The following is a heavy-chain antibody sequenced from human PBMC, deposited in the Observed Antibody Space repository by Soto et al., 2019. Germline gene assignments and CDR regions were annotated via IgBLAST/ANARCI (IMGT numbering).Heavy chain of an antibody. CDR3: ARVRDWLDP. CDR1: GRSFSGYY. J-gene: IGHJ5*02. D-gene: IGHD3-3*01. Sequence: SETLSLTCAVYGRSFSGYYWNWIRQPPGKGLEWIAEIDHSGYTNYNPSLKSRVTLSVDTAKEQFPLRLTSVPAADTAVYYCARVRDWLDPWGQETLVTVSS. V-gene: IGHV4-34*01. CDR2: IDHSGYT.